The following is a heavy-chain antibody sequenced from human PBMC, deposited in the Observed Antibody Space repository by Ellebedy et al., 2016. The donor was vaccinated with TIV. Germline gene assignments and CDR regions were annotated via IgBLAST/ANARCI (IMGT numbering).Heavy chain of an antibody. CDR1: GFTFSSYW. Sequence: GESLKISCVASGFTFSSYWMSWVRQAPGRGLEWVANLKQDGREEYYVDSVKGRFTISRDNAKNSLYLQMNSLRDEDTAVYYCARGVGLHHSYYFDYWGQGTLVTVSS. V-gene: IGHV3-7*01. CDR3: ARGVGLHHSYYFDY. CDR2: LKQDGREE. D-gene: IGHD1-26*01. J-gene: IGHJ4*02.